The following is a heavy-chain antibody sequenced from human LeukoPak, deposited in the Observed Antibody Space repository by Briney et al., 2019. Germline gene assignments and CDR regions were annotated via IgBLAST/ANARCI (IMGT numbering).Heavy chain of an antibody. Sequence: GGSLRLSCAASGFTFSSYAMHWVRQAPGKGLEWVADISYDGSNIYYADSVKGRFTIYRDNSKNTLYLQMNSLRAEDTAVYYCASPRRVVVTHEVDYWGQGALVTVSS. J-gene: IGHJ4*02. CDR1: GFTFSSYA. CDR3: ASPRRVVVTHEVDY. D-gene: IGHD2-21*02. CDR2: ISYDGSNI. V-gene: IGHV3-30-3*01.